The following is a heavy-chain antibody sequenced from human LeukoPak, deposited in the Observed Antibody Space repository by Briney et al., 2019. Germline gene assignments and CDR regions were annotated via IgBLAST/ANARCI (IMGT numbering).Heavy chain of an antibody. CDR1: GYTFTSYG. CDR3: AREQAGEQQLVLFDY. Sequence: ASVKVSCKASGYTFTSYGISWVRQAPGQGLEWMGWISAYNGNTNYAQKLQGRVTMTTDTSTSTAYMELRSLRSDDTAVYYCAREQAGEQQLVLFDYWGQGTLVTVSP. V-gene: IGHV1-18*01. J-gene: IGHJ4*02. CDR2: ISAYNGNT. D-gene: IGHD6-13*01.